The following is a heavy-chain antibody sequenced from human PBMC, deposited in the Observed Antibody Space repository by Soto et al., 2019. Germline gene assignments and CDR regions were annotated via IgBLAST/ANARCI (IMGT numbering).Heavy chain of an antibody. J-gene: IGHJ4*02. Sequence: EVQLVESGGGLVQPGGSLKLSCAASGFTFSGSAMHWVRQASGKGLEWVGRIRSKANSYATAYAASVKGRFTISRDDSKHTAYLQMNSLKTEDTAVYYCTRQTLSGYGDYGRGDYWGQGTLVTVSS. CDR1: GFTFSGSA. D-gene: IGHD4-17*01. CDR3: TRQTLSGYGDYGRGDY. V-gene: IGHV3-73*01. CDR2: IRSKANSYAT.